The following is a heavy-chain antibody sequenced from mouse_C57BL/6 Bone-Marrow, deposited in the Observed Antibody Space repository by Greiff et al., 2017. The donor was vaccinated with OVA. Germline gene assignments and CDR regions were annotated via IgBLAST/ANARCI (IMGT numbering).Heavy chain of an antibody. CDR2: IDPANGNT. CDR3: ARNSYDAAY. Sequence: VQLQQSVAELVRPGASVKLSCTASGFNFNNYYMHWVKQRPEQGLEWIGRIDPANGNTKYAQKFKGKATITSDTTTNTAYLQLSSLTSEDTDIYECARNSYDAAYWGQGTLVTVSA. D-gene: IGHD2-12*01. V-gene: IGHV14-3*01. CDR1: GFNFNNYY. J-gene: IGHJ3*01.